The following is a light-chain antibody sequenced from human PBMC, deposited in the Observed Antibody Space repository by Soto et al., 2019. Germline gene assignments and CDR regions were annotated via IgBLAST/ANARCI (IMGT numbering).Light chain of an antibody. CDR2: AAS. Sequence: DIQMTQSPSSLSASVGDRVTITCRTSQTIYNFINWYQQKPGKAPKLLIYAASTLQSGVPSRFSGSGSGTDFTLTISSLQPEDFASYYCQQSHSTLFTFGPGTKVDVK. V-gene: IGKV1-39*01. CDR1: QTIYNF. J-gene: IGKJ3*01. CDR3: QQSHSTLFT.